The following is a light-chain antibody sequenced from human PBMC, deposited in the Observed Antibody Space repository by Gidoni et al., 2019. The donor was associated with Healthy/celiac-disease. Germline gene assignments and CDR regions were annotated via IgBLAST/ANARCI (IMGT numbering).Light chain of an antibody. J-gene: IGKJ2*01. CDR1: QSISSY. Sequence: DMQQTQSPSSLSASVGDRVTITCRASQSISSYLHWYQQKPGKAPKLLIYAASSLQSGVPSRFSGSGSGTDFTLTISSLQPEDFATYYCQQSYSTPDTFGQGTKLEIK. CDR3: QQSYSTPDT. CDR2: AAS. V-gene: IGKV1-39*01.